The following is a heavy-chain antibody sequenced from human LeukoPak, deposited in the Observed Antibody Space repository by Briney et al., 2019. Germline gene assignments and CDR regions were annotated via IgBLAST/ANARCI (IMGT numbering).Heavy chain of an antibody. J-gene: IGHJ4*02. CDR3: ARDWEGSGWSRDYYFDY. V-gene: IGHV4-39*07. CDR1: GGSISSRSYF. CDR2: IYYKGNT. D-gene: IGHD6-19*01. Sequence: KPSETLSLTWTVSGGSISSRSYFWGWIRQPPGKGLEWIGSIYYKGNTYFNPSLKSRVTISEDTSKNQFSLKLNSLTAADTAVYYCARDWEGSGWSRDYYFDYWGQGTLVTVSS.